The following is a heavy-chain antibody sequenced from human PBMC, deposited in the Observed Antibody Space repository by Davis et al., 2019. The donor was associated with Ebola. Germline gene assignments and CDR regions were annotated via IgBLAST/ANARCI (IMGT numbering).Heavy chain of an antibody. CDR1: AGSFSDYY. V-gene: IGHV4-34*01. Sequence: SETLSLTCAVYAGSFSDYYWSWIRQPPGKGLEWIGYTYYSGSTYYNPSLKSRVTISVDTSKNQFSLKLSSVTAADTAVYYCARGAGAGGIWGQGTLVTVSS. D-gene: IGHD1-26*01. J-gene: IGHJ4*02. CDR2: TYYSGST. CDR3: ARGAGAGGI.